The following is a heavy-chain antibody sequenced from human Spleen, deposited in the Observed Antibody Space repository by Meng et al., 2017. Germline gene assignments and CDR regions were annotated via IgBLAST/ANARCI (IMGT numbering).Heavy chain of an antibody. V-gene: IGHV4-4*02. CDR2: IYHSGST. D-gene: IGHD3-10*01. CDR3: ASQVFSGLNWFGP. CDR1: GGSISSNNW. J-gene: IGHJ5*02. Sequence: QVSPRESGPGLVSPSGTLSLTCAVSGGSISSNNWWSWVRQPPGKGLEWIGEIYHSGSTNYNPSLKSRVTMSVDKSKNQFSLKLSSVTAADTAVYYCASQVFSGLNWFGPWGQGTLVTVSS.